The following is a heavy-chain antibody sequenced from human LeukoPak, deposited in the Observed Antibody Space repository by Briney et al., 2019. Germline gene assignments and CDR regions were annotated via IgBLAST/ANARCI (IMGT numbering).Heavy chain of an antibody. D-gene: IGHD1-26*01. Sequence: AGGSLRLSCAASGFTFSSCAMSWLRQAPGKGLEWVSTIIDSGNSIYYADSAEGRFTISRDNSKNTLYLQMNSLRAGDTAVYYCAKDPIFSGSYGVFDYWGLGTLVTVSS. CDR3: AKDPIFSGSYGVFDY. CDR1: GFTFSSCA. CDR2: IIDSGNSI. V-gene: IGHV3-23*01. J-gene: IGHJ4*02.